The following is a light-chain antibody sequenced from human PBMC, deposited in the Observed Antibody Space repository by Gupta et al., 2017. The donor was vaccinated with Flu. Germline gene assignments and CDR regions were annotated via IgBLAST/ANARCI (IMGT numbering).Light chain of an antibody. CDR2: AAS. Sequence: QLTRPPPSWLAFLGDRVTITCRASQSISSYLNWYQQKPGKAPKLLIYAASSLQSGVPSRFSGSGSGTDFTLTISSLQPEDFATYYCQQSYSTPITFGQGTRLEIK. CDR3: QQSYSTPIT. J-gene: IGKJ5*01. CDR1: QSISSY. V-gene: IGKV1-39*01.